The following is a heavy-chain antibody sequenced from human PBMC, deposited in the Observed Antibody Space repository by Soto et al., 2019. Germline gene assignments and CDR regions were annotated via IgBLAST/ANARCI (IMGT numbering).Heavy chain of an antibody. V-gene: IGHV1-3*01. CDR1: GYTFTSYA. CDR2: INAGNGNT. Sequence: QVQLVQSGAEVKKPGASVKVSCKASGYTFTSYAMHWVRQAPGQRLEWMGWINAGNGNTKYSQKFQGRVTITRDTSASTAYMELSSLRSEDTAVYYCARSVGYYYGMDVWGQGTTVTVSS. J-gene: IGHJ6*02. CDR3: ARSVGYYYGMDV.